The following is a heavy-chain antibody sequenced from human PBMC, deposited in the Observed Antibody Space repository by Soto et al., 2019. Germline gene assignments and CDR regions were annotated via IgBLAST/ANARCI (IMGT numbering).Heavy chain of an antibody. CDR1: GCPFRSGVYY. J-gene: IGHJ4*02. Sequence: NPSPTCPFSGCPFRSGVYYPGWIRPHPGKGLEWIGYIYYSGSTYYNPSLKSRVTISVDTSKNQFSLKLSSVTAADTAVYYCASGPQYDYVWGSYLDYWGQGTLVTVSS. D-gene: IGHD3-16*01. V-gene: IGHV4-31*03. CDR3: ASGPQYDYVWGSYLDY. CDR2: IYYSGST.